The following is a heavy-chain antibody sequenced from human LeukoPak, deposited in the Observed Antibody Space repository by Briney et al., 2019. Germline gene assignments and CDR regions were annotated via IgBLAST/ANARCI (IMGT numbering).Heavy chain of an antibody. V-gene: IGHV1-8*03. CDR3: ATYGWLVQGFYFDY. D-gene: IGHD6-19*01. J-gene: IGHJ4*02. Sequence: ASVKVSCKASGYTFTSYDINWVRQATGQGLEWMGWMNPNSGNTGYAQKFQGRVTITRNTSISTAYMELNTLRSDDTAVYYCATYGWLVQGFYFDYWGQGTLVTVSS. CDR1: GYTFTSYD. CDR2: MNPNSGNT.